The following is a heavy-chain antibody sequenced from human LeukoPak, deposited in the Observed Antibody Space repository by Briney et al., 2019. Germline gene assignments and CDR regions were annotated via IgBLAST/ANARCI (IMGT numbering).Heavy chain of an antibody. D-gene: IGHD2-2*01. CDR3: ARLGYCSSASCGPLDY. CDR2: IYYSGNT. V-gene: IGHV4-39*02. CDR1: GGSISSTSYY. J-gene: IGHJ4*02. Sequence: SETLSLTCTVSGGSISSTSYYWGWIRQPPGKGLEWIGSIYYSGNTYYNPSLKSRVTISVDTSKNHFSLKLNSVTAADTALYYCARLGYCSSASCGPLDYWGQGTLVTVSS.